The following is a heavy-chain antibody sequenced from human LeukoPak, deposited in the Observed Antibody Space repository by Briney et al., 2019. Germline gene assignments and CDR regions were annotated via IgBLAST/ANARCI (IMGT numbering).Heavy chain of an antibody. CDR1: GLRFSDYY. D-gene: IGHD2/OR15-2a*01. J-gene: IGHJ1*01. Sequence: TGGSLRLSCAASGLRFSDYYVSWIRQAPGKGLQWVSYISSGGDIMHYADSVKGRFTSSRDNAKNSGYLEMNSLGAEDTAVYYCATNLIGAGEYFQQWGQGTLVTVSS. V-gene: IGHV3-11*01. CDR3: ATNLIGAGEYFQQ. CDR2: ISSGGDIM.